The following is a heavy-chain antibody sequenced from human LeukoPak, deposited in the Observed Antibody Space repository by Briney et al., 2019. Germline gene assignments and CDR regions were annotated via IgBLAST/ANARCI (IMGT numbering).Heavy chain of an antibody. D-gene: IGHD2-15*01. CDR2: INPNSGGT. Sequence: ASVKVSCKASGYTFTGYYMHWVRQAPGQGLEWMGWINPNSGGTNYAQKFQGRVTMTRDTSISTAYMELSSLRSEDTAVYYCARGEGAEVVVAATFDYWGQGTLVTVSS. CDR1: GYTFTGYY. V-gene: IGHV1-2*02. CDR3: ARGEGAEVVVAATFDY. J-gene: IGHJ4*02.